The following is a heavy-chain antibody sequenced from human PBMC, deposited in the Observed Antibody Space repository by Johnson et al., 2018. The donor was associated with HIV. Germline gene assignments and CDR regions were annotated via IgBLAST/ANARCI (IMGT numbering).Heavy chain of an antibody. V-gene: IGHV3-30-3*01. J-gene: IGHJ3*02. D-gene: IGHD2-21*02. CDR2: ISYDGSNK. CDR1: GFTFSNYA. CDR3: AREEIVVVTAMDAFDI. Sequence: QVQLVESGGGLIQPGGSLRLSCEASGFTFSNYAMHWVRQAPGKGLEWVAVISYDGSNKYYADSVKGRFTISRDNSKNTLYLQMNSLRAEDTAVYYCAREEIVVVTAMDAFDIWGQGTMVTVSS.